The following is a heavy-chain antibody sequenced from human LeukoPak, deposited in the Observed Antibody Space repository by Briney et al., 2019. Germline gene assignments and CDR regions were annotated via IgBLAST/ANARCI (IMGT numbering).Heavy chain of an antibody. V-gene: IGHV4-39*01. D-gene: IGHD3-9*01. J-gene: IGHJ4*02. CDR1: GGSISSSSYY. CDR3: ARLVSDILTGYYKPQGYYFDY. Sequence: KPSETLSLTCTVSGGSISSSSYYWGWIRQPPGKGLEWIGSIYYSGSTYYNPSLKIRVTISVDTSKNQFSLKLSSVTAADPAVYYCARLVSDILTGYYKPQGYYFDYWGQGTLVTVSS. CDR2: IYYSGST.